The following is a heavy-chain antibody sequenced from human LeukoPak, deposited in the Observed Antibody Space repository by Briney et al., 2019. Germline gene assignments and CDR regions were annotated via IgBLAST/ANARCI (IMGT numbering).Heavy chain of an antibody. D-gene: IGHD3-22*01. CDR2: IYYSGST. V-gene: IGHV4-59*01. Sequence: PSETLSLTCTVSGGSISSYYWSWIRQPPGKGLEWIGYIYYSGSTNYNPSLKSRVTISVDTSKNQFSLKLSSVAAADTAVYYCAREQYDSSGYYYVGAFDIWGQGTMVTVSS. J-gene: IGHJ3*02. CDR3: AREQYDSSGYYYVGAFDI. CDR1: GGSISSYY.